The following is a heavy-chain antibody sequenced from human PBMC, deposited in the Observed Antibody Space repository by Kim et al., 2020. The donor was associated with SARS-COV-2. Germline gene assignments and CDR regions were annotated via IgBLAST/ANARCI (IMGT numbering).Heavy chain of an antibody. J-gene: IGHJ6*02. CDR3: ARDKAAVRYYYYGMDV. Sequence: SVKGRFTISRDNAKNSLYLQMNSLRDEDTAVYYCARDKAAVRYYYYGMDVWGQGTTVTVSS. D-gene: IGHD6-13*01. V-gene: IGHV3-48*02.